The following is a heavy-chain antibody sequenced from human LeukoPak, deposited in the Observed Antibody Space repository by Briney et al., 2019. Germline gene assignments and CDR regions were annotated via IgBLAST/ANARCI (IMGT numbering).Heavy chain of an antibody. CDR2: FDPEDGET. D-gene: IGHD1-1*01. CDR1: GYTLTELS. CDR3: ATVVDNWNDFDY. J-gene: IGHJ4*02. V-gene: IGHV1-24*01. Sequence: ASVKVSCKVSGYTLTELSMHWVRQAPGKGREWMGGFDPEDGETIYAQKFQGRVTMTEDTSTDTAYMELSRLRSEDTAVYYCATVVDNWNDFDYWGQGTLVTVSS.